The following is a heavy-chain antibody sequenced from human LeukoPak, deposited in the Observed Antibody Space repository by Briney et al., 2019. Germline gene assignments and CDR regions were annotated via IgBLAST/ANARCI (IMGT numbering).Heavy chain of an antibody. CDR2: TTSKGGTT. J-gene: IGHJ4*02. CDR1: GFAFSRNS. Sequence: GGSLRLSCAASGFAFSRNSMHWVRQAPGKGLEYGSATTSKGGTTYYANSVRGRFTISRDNSKNTLYLQIGSLRAEDMAVYSCARAYGSGNYFDDWGQGTLVTVSS. CDR3: ARAYGSGNYFDD. V-gene: IGHV3-64*01. D-gene: IGHD3-10*01.